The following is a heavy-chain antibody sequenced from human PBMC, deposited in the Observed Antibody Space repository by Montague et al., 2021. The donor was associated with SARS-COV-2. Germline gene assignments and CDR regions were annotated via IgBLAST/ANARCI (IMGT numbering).Heavy chain of an antibody. Sequence: SETLSLTCAVYGGSFSDYYWSWIRQPPGKGLEWIGEINHRGTSKYNTSLKSRVSISLDTPKNQFSLYLSSVTAADTAVYYCARGRQHFNMIVVVMTGGEYYFDYWGQGTLVTVSS. CDR1: GGSFSDYY. J-gene: IGHJ4*02. V-gene: IGHV4-34*01. CDR2: INHRGTS. CDR3: ARGRQHFNMIVVVMTGGEYYFDY. D-gene: IGHD3-22*01.